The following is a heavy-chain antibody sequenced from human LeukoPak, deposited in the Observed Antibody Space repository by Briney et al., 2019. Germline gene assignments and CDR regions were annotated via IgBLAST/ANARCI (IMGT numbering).Heavy chain of an antibody. CDR2: TIPIFGTA. CDR3: ARTTVTTRRWRSIDY. D-gene: IGHD4-17*01. V-gene: IGHV1-69*13. J-gene: IGHJ4*02. Sequence: GASVKVSCRASGGTFSSYAISWVRQAPGQGLEWMGGTIPIFGTANYAQKFQGRVTITADESTSTAYMELSSVRSEDTAVYYCARTTVTTRRWRSIDYWGQGTLVTVSS. CDR1: GGTFSSYA.